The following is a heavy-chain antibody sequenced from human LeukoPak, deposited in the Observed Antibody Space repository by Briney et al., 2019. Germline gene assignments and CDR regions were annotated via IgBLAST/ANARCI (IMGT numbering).Heavy chain of an antibody. CDR3: AKGDKEMTTVTRAWFDP. D-gene: IGHD4-17*01. J-gene: IGHJ5*02. Sequence: EPGGSLRLSCAASGFTFSSYAMSWVRQAPGKGLEWVSTISGNGGSTYYADSVKGRFTISRDNFKNTLYLQMSSLRAEDTAVYYCAKGDKEMTTVTRAWFDPWGQGTLVTVSS. CDR1: GFTFSSYA. CDR2: ISGNGGST. V-gene: IGHV3-23*01.